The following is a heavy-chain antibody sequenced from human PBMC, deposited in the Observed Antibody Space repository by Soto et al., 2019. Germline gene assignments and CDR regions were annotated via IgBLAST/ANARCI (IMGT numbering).Heavy chain of an antibody. D-gene: IGHD3-22*01. V-gene: IGHV5-10-1*01. CDR2: IDPSDSQT. CDR3: ARQIYDSDSCRIFLFYFDS. CDR1: GYSFASYW. Sequence: GESLKISCKGSGYSFASYWITWVRQMPGKGLEWMGRIDPSDSQTYYSPSFRGHVTISAGKSITTVFLQWSSLRASDTAMYYCARQIYDSDSCRIFLFYFDSWGQGTLVTVSS. J-gene: IGHJ4*02.